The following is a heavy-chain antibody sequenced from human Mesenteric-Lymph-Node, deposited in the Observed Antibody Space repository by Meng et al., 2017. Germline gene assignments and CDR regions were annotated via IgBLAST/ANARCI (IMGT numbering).Heavy chain of an antibody. J-gene: IGHJ4*02. V-gene: IGHV1-18*01. CDR3: ARGIAAAGTDY. D-gene: IGHD6-13*01. CDR1: GYTFARYG. CDR2: ISAYNGNT. Sequence: QVHLLQSGGEVKRPGATVRVSCEASGYTFARYGISWLRQAPGQGLEWMGWISAYNGNTNYAQKLQGRVTMTTDTSTSTAYMELRSLRSDDTAVYYCARGIAAAGTDYWGQGTLVTVPS.